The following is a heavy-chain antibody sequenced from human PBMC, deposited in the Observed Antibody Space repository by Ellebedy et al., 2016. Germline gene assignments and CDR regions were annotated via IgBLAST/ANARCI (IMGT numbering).Heavy chain of an antibody. CDR3: ARGDYGDYGYFQH. D-gene: IGHD4-17*01. J-gene: IGHJ1*01. CDR2: ISSDGSKK. V-gene: IGHV3-30-3*01. Sequence: GGSLRLSCAASGFTLSSYAMHWVRQAPGKGLEWVAVISSDGSKKYYADSVKGRFTISIDNSKSTLYLQMNSLTAEDTALYHCARGDYGDYGYFQHWGQGTLVTVSS. CDR1: GFTLSSYA.